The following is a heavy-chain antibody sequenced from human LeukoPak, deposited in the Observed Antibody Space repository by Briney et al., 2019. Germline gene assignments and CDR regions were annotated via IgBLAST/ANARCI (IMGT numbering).Heavy chain of an antibody. CDR2: IYSGGST. V-gene: IGHV3-66*01. Sequence: GGSLRLSCAASGFTVSSNYMSWVRQAPGKRLEWVSVIYSGGSTYYADSVKGRFTISRDNSKNTLYLQMNSLRAEDTAVYYCARERSSGSGSPRGYYYYMDVWGKGTTVTISS. D-gene: IGHD3-10*01. CDR1: GFTVSSNY. CDR3: ARERSSGSGSPRGYYYYMDV. J-gene: IGHJ6*03.